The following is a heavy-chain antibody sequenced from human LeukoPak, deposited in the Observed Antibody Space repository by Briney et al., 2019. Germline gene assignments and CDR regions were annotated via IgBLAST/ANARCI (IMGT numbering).Heavy chain of an antibody. D-gene: IGHD3-22*01. J-gene: IGHJ4*02. CDR1: GFTLSSNC. V-gene: IGHV3-53*01. Sequence: PGGSLRLSYAASGFTLSSNCMRWVRQAAGTGLGWVAVIYSGSNTYYADSVKGRFTISRDNYKNTLYLQMNSLRAEDTAVYYCASLGDYYDSSGYYYWGQGTLVTVSS. CDR3: ASLGDYYDSSGYYY. CDR2: IYSGSNT.